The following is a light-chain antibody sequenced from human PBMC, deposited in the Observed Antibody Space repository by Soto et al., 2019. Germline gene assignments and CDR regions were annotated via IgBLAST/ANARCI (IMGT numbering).Light chain of an antibody. Sequence: QSALTQPRSVSGSPGQSVTISCTGTSSDVGGYNYVSWYQQPPGKAPKVLIYDVSARPSGVPDRFSGSKSGNAASLTISGLKAEDEGDYYCCSYAGTYSWVFGGGTKLTVL. CDR3: CSYAGTYSWV. CDR1: SSDVGGYNY. J-gene: IGLJ3*02. V-gene: IGLV2-11*01. CDR2: DVS.